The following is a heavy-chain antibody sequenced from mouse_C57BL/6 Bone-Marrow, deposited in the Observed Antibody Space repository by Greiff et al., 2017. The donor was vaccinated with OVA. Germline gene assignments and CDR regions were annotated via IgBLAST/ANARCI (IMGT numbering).Heavy chain of an antibody. Sequence: VQLVESGAELVRPGTSVKVSCKASGYAFTNYLIEWVKQRPGQGLEWIGVINPGSGGTNYNEKFKGKATLTADKSSSTAYMQLSSLTSEDSAVYFCARGGGDYGYAMDYWGQGTSVTVSS. V-gene: IGHV1-54*01. D-gene: IGHD2-4*01. CDR2: INPGSGGT. CDR1: GYAFTNYL. CDR3: ARGGGDYGYAMDY. J-gene: IGHJ4*01.